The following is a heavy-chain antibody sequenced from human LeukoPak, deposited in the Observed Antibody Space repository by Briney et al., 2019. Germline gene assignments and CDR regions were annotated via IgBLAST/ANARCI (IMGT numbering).Heavy chain of an antibody. J-gene: IGHJ4*02. Sequence: GGSLRLSCAASGFTFSSYAMSWVRQAPGKGLEWVSAISGSGGSTYYADSVKGRFTISRDNSKNTLYLQMNSLRAEDTAVYYCAKEHRGSGWCQWGYFDYWGQGTLVTVSS. CDR3: AKEHRGSGWCQWGYFDY. CDR1: GFTFSSYA. D-gene: IGHD6-19*01. V-gene: IGHV3-23*01. CDR2: ISGSGGST.